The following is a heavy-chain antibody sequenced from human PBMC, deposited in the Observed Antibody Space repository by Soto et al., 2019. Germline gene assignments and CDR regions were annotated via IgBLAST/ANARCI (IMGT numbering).Heavy chain of an antibody. CDR1: GVSINSGNYY. CDR2: IYYSGTT. V-gene: IGHV4-30-4*01. CDR3: ARLPVVVATFYLDY. Sequence: QVQLQESGPGLVKPSQTLSLSCTVSGVSINSGNYYWSWIRQPPGKGLEWIGNIYYSGTTYYNPSLKSRVFISLDTSKNQFSLRLSSVTVADTAVYYCARLPVVVATFYLDYWGQGTLVTVSS. J-gene: IGHJ4*02. D-gene: IGHD2-15*01.